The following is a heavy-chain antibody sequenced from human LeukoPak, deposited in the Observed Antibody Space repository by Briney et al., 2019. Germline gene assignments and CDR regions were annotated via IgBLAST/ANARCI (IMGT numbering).Heavy chain of an antibody. D-gene: IGHD3-16*02. V-gene: IGHV3-33*01. CDR2: IWYDGSNK. J-gene: IGHJ4*02. CDR3: ARGLRLTRLRLGELSLGY. CDR1: GFTFSSYG. Sequence: GGSLRLSCAASGFTFSSYGMHWVRQAPGKGLEWVAVIWYDGSNKYYADSVKGRFTISRDNSKNTLYLQMNSLRAEDTAVYYCARGLRLTRLRLGELSLGYWGQGTLGTVSS.